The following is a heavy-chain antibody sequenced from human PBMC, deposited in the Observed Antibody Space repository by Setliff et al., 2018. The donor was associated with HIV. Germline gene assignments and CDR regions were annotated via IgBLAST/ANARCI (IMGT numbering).Heavy chain of an antibody. CDR3: ARLRLAVMMSLDYFDL. V-gene: IGHV4-4*09. Sequence: PSETLSLTCNVYGGSITNFYWSWIRQPPGKGLEWIGYIYNPGSTNFNPSLQSRVSMSVDVSTNQFSLRLTSVTAADTAVYYCARLRLAVMMSLDYFDLWGQGTLVTVSS. J-gene: IGHJ4*02. CDR1: GGSITNFY. D-gene: IGHD3-16*01. CDR2: IYNPGST.